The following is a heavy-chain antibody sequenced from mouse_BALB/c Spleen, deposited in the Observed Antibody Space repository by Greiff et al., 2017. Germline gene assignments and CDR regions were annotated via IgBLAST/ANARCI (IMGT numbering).Heavy chain of an antibody. CDR1: GFTFTGYY. V-gene: IGHV7-3*02. CDR2: IRNKANGYTT. CDR3: ARDGDFDY. J-gene: IGHJ2*01. Sequence: EVQLVESGGGLVQPGGSLRLSCATSGFTFTGYYMSWVRQPPGKALEWLGFIRNKANGYTTEYSASVKGRFTISRDNSQSILYLQMNTVRAEDSATYYCARDGDFDYWGQGTTLTVSS.